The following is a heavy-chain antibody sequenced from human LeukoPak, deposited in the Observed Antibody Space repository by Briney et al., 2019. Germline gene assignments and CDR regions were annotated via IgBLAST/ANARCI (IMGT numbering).Heavy chain of an antibody. Sequence: GGSLRLSCAASGFTFSSYWMHWVRQAPGKGLVWVSRINSDGSSASYADSVKGRFTISRDNAKNTLYLQMNSLRAEDTAVYYCARIAVAGTDYYGTDVWGQGTTVTVSS. V-gene: IGHV3-74*01. CDR1: GFTFSSYW. CDR3: ARIAVAGTDYYGTDV. CDR2: INSDGSSA. J-gene: IGHJ6*02. D-gene: IGHD6-19*01.